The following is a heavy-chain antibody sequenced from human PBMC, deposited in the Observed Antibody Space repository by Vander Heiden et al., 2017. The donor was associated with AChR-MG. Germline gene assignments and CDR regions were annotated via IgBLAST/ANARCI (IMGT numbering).Heavy chain of an antibody. Sequence: EVQLLESGGGLVQPGGSLRLSCAASGFTFSSYAMSWVRQAPGKGLEWVSAISGSGGSTYYADSVKGRFTISRDNSKNTLYLQMNSLRAEDTAVYYCGAAGSGYYYYMDVWGKGTTVTVSS. CDR2: ISGSGGST. V-gene: IGHV3-23*01. CDR3: GAAGSGYYYYMDV. CDR1: GFTFSSYA. J-gene: IGHJ6*03. D-gene: IGHD6-13*01.